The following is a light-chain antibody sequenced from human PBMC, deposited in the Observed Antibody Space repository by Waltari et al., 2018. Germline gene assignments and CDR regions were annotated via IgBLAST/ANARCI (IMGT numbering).Light chain of an antibody. J-gene: IGKJ1*01. V-gene: IGKV1-39*01. Sequence: DIQVTQSPSSLSAPVGDRVPITCRQSQSIGKYLNWYQHKPGKAPKLLIYSASSLQSGVPSRFSGSGSGTDFTLTITSLQPEDFATYYCQETYSSPPSTFGPGTKVESK. CDR1: QSIGKY. CDR2: SAS. CDR3: QETYSSPPST.